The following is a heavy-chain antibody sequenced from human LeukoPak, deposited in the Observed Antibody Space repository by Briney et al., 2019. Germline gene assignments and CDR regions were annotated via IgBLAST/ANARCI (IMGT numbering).Heavy chain of an antibody. D-gene: IGHD6-19*01. V-gene: IGHV3-48*03. CDR1: GFTFSNYE. Sequence: GGSLRLSCAASGFTFSNYEMNWVRQAPGKGLEWVSYIDSRSSAINYADSVKGRFTISRDNARNSLFLQMNSLRDEDTAVYYCARGLGSSGWYYLFDYWGQGALVTVSS. CDR3: ARGLGSSGWYYLFDY. J-gene: IGHJ4*02. CDR2: IDSRSSAI.